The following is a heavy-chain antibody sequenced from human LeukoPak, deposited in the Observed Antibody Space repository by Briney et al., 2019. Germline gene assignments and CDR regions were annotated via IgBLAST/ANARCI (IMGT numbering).Heavy chain of an antibody. CDR2: IYYSGST. V-gene: IGHV4-59*01. CDR1: GGSISGYY. Sequence: KPSETLSLTCTVSGGSISGYYWSWIRQPPGKGLEWIGYIYYSGSTNYNPSLESRVTVSVDTSKNQFSLKLSSVTAADTAVYYCARGTIFDGMDVWGQGTTVTVSS. J-gene: IGHJ6*02. CDR3: ARGTIFDGMDV. D-gene: IGHD3-3*01.